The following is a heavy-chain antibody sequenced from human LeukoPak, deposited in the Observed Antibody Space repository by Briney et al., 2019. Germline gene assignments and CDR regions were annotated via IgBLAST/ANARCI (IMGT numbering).Heavy chain of an antibody. CDR2: FDPEDGET. V-gene: IGHV1-24*01. D-gene: IGHD3-10*01. J-gene: IGHJ4*02. CDR1: GYTLTELS. Sequence: ASVKVSCKVSGYTLTELSMHWVRQAPGKGLEWTGGFDPEDGETIYAQKFQGRVTMTEDTSTDTAYMELSSLRSEDTAVYYCATERGSGSYYKPLFDYWGQGTLVTVSS. CDR3: ATERGSGSYYKPLFDY.